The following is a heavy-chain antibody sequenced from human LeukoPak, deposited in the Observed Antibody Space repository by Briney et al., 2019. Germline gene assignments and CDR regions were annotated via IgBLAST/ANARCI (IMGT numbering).Heavy chain of an antibody. CDR2: INPNSGGT. D-gene: IGHD4-17*01. Sequence: ASVKVSCKASGYTFTSYDINWVRQATGQGLEWMGWINPNSGGTNYAQKFQGRVTMTRDTSISTAYMELSWLRSDDTAVYYCAREQTDYGDYVVVYWGQGTLVTVSS. CDR3: AREQTDYGDYVVVY. CDR1: GYTFTSYD. J-gene: IGHJ4*02. V-gene: IGHV1-2*02.